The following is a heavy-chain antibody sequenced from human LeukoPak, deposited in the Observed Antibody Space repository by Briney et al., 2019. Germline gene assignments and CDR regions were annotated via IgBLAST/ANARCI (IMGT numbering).Heavy chain of an antibody. CDR1: KFIFSNYW. CDR2: IKKTGSET. J-gene: IGHJ5*02. Sequence: GGSLRLSCAASKFIFSNYWMSWVRQAPGKGLEWVAYIKKTGSETYYVDSVKGRFTITRDNARNSLFLQMNSLRAEDTAVYYCARDLSVYYYGSGSYRFDPWGQGTLVTVSS. V-gene: IGHV3-7*01. D-gene: IGHD3-10*01. CDR3: ARDLSVYYYGSGSYRFDP.